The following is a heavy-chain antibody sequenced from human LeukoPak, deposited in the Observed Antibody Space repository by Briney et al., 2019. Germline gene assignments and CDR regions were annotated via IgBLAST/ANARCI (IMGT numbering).Heavy chain of an antibody. V-gene: IGHV1-18*01. CDR3: ARDESGSSGWYEGISFDY. Sequence: ASVKVSCKASGYTFTSYGISWVRQAPGQGLEWMGWISAYNGNTNYAQKLQGRVTMTTDTSTSTAYMELRSLRSDDTAVYYCARDESGSSGWYEGISFDYWGQGTLVTVPS. D-gene: IGHD6-19*01. CDR1: GYTFTSYG. J-gene: IGHJ4*02. CDR2: ISAYNGNT.